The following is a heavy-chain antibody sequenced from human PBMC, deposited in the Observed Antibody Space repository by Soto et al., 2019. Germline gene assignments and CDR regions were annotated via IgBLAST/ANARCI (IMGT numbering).Heavy chain of an antibody. J-gene: IGHJ4*02. Sequence: LSLTCAPSGFTFSSYAMSWVRPAPGKGLEWVSAISGSGGSTYYADSVKGRFTISRDNSKNTLYLQMNSLRAEDTAVYYCAKVKSGYYYDYWGQGTLVTVSS. CDR1: GFTFSSYA. V-gene: IGHV3-23*01. D-gene: IGHD3-22*01. CDR3: AKVKSGYYYDY. CDR2: ISGSGGST.